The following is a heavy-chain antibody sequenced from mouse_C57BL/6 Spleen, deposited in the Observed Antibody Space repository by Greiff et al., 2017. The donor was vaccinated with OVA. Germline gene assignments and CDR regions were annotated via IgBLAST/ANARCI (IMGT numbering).Heavy chain of an antibody. V-gene: IGHV1-64*01. CDR2: IHPNSGST. J-gene: IGHJ1*03. D-gene: IGHD2-12*01. CDR1: GYTFTSYW. Sequence: QVQLQQPGAELVKPGASVKLSCKASGYTFTSYWMHWVKQRPGQGLEWIGMIHPNSGSTNYNEKFKSKATLTVDKSSSTAYMQLSSLTSEDSAVYYGARRNYTSSYWYFDVWGTGTTVTVSS. CDR3: ARRNYTSSYWYFDV.